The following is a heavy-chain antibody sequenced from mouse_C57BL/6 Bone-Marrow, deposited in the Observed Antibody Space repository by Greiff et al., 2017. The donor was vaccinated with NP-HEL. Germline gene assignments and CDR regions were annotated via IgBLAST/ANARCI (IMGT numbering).Heavy chain of an antibody. CDR3: ARQGYSNYVSWFAY. CDR1: GFTFSDYG. D-gene: IGHD2-5*01. V-gene: IGHV5-17*01. CDR2: ISSGSSTI. J-gene: IGHJ3*01. Sequence: EVQGVESGGGLVKPGGSLKLSCAASGFTFSDYGMHWVRQAPEKGLEWVAYISSGSSTIYYADTVKGRFTISRDNAKNTLFLQMTSLRSEDTAMYYCARQGYSNYVSWFAYWGQGTLVTVSA.